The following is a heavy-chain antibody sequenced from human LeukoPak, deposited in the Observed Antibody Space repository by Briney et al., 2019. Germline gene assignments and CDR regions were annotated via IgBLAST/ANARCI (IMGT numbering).Heavy chain of an antibody. D-gene: IGHD1-26*01. CDR1: GFTVSSNY. J-gene: IGHJ3*02. CDR2: IYSGGST. V-gene: IGHV3-53*01. CDR3: ARDLSGSYSSAAFDI. Sequence: GGSLRLSCAASGFTVSSNYMSWVRQAPGKGLEWVSVIYSGGSTYYADSVKGRFTISRDNSKNTLYLQMNSLRAEDTAVYYCARDLSGSYSSAAFDIWGQGTMVTVSS.